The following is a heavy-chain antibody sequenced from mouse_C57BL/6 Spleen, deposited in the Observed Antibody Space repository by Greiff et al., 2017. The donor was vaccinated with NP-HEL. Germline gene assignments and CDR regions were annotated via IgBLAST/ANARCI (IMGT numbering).Heavy chain of an antibody. CDR1: GYTFTSYW. J-gene: IGHJ1*03. V-gene: IGHV1-52*01. D-gene: IGHD1-1*01. CDR2: IDPSDSET. Sequence: QQSCKASGYTFTSYWMHWVKQRPIQGLEWIGNIDPSDSETHYNQKFKDKATLTVDKSSSTAYMQLSSLTSEDSAVYYCARGYGSSLWYFDVWGTGTTVTVSS. CDR3: ARGYGSSLWYFDV.